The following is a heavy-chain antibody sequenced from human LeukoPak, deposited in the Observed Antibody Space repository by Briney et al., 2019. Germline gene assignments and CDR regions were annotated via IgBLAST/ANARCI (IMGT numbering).Heavy chain of an antibody. Sequence: SETLSLTCTVSGGSISSSSYYWGWIRQPPGKGLEWIGSIYYSGSTYYNPSLKSRVTISVDTSKNQFSLKLSSVTAADTAVYYCARSGITGTNEYYYMDVWGKGTTVTVSS. V-gene: IGHV4-39*01. CDR1: GGSISSSSYY. CDR2: IYYSGST. D-gene: IGHD1-20*01. CDR3: ARSGITGTNEYYYMDV. J-gene: IGHJ6*03.